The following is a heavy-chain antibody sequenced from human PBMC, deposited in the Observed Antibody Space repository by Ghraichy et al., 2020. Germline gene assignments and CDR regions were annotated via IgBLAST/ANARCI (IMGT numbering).Heavy chain of an antibody. V-gene: IGHV3-9*01. D-gene: IGHD3-10*01. Sequence: SLNISCAASGFTFDDYAMHWVRQAPGKGLEWVSGISWNSGSIGYADSVKGRFTISRDNAKNSLYLQMNSLSAEDTALYYCAKDYHYYGSGSPYFDYWGQGTLVTVSS. CDR2: ISWNSGSI. CDR1: GFTFDDYA. CDR3: AKDYHYYGSGSPYFDY. J-gene: IGHJ4*02.